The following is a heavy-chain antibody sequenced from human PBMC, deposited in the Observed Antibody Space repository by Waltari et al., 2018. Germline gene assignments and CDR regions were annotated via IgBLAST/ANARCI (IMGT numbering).Heavy chain of an antibody. Sequence: QLQLQESGPGLVKPSETLSLTCTVSGGSISSSSYYWGWIRRPPGKGLEWIGCIYYSESTAYNPSLKSRVTISVDTAKNQFSLKLSSVTAADTAVYYCQRTAAAPYYFDYWGQGTLVTVSS. J-gene: IGHJ4*02. V-gene: IGHV4-39*01. CDR2: IYYSEST. CDR3: QRTAAAPYYFDY. CDR1: GGSISSSSYY. D-gene: IGHD6-13*01.